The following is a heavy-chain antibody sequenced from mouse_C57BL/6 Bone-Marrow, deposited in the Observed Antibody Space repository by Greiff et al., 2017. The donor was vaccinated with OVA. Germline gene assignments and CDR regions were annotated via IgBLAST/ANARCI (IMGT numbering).Heavy chain of an antibody. V-gene: IGHV1-69*01. CDR3: ARDWDY. CDR2: IDPSDSYT. D-gene: IGHD4-1*01. J-gene: IGHJ3*01. CDR1: GYTFTSYW. Sequence: VQLQQPGAELVMPGASVKLSCKASGYTFTSYWMHWVKQRPGQGLEWIGEIDPSDSYTNYNQKFKGKSTLTVDKSSSTAYMQLSSLTSEDSAVYYCARDWDYWGQGTLVTVSA.